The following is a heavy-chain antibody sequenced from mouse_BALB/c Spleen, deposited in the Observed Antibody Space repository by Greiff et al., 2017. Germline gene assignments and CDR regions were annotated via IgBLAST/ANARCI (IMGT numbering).Heavy chain of an antibody. J-gene: IGHJ4*01. CDR1: GFSLSTSGMG. D-gene: IGHD1-1*01. CDR2: IYWDDDK. V-gene: IGHV8-12*01. CDR3: ARRRAITTVDYAMDY. Sequence: QVTLKVCGPGILQPSQTLSLTCSFSGFSLSTSGMGVSWIRQPSGKGLEWLAHIYWDDDKRYNPSLKSRLTISKDTSSNQVFLKITSVDTADTATYYCARRRAITTVDYAMDYWGQGTSVTVSS.